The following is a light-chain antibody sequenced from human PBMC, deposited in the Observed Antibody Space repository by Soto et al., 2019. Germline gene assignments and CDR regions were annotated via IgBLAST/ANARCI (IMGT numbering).Light chain of an antibody. CDR1: QSISNY. J-gene: IGKJ2*01. CDR2: AAS. Sequence: DIQMTQSPSSLSASVGDRVTITCRASQSISNYFNWYQQKPGKAPNLLIYAASSLQSGVPSRFSGSGSGTDFTLTISSLQPDDFATYYCQQSYSTPYTFGQGTKLEI. V-gene: IGKV1-39*01. CDR3: QQSYSTPYT.